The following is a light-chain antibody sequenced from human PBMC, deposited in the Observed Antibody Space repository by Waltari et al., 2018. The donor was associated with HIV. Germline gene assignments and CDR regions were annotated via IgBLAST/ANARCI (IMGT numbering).Light chain of an antibody. V-gene: IGLV2-11*01. Sequence: SVSGSPGQSVTISCTGTNNDVGGYYYVSWYQHRPGEAPRLMIYDVNKRPSGVPDRFSGSKSGNTASLTISGLQADDEAQYYCCSYAGSNTPVLFGGGSQLTVL. CDR1: NNDVGGYYY. CDR2: DVN. J-gene: IGLJ2*01. CDR3: CSYAGSNTPVL.